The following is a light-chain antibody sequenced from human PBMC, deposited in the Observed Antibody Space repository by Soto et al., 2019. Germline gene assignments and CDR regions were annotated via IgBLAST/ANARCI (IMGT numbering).Light chain of an antibody. J-gene: IGLJ2*01. CDR3: QTWGTGIRVV. CDR2: VNSDGSH. V-gene: IGLV4-69*02. Sequence: QLVLTQSPSDSASLGASVKLTCTLSSGHSNYAIAWHQQQPEKGPRYLMKVNSDGSHTKGDGIPDRFSGSSSGAERYLTISSLQSEDEDDYYCQTWGTGIRVVFGGGTKLTVL. CDR1: SGHSNYA.